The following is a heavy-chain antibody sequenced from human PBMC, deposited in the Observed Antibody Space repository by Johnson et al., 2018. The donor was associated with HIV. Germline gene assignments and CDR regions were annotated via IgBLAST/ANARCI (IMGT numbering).Heavy chain of an antibody. CDR1: GFTFSSYG. Sequence: QVQLVESGGGVVQPGRSLRLSCAASGFTFSSYGMHWVRQAPGKGLEWVAVISYDGSNKYYADSVTGRFTISRDNAKNSLYLRMNSRRAEDTAVYYCARDLRVGAIDAFDIWGQGTMVTVSS. J-gene: IGHJ3*02. CDR2: ISYDGSNK. CDR3: ARDLRVGAIDAFDI. V-gene: IGHV3-30*19. D-gene: IGHD1-26*01.